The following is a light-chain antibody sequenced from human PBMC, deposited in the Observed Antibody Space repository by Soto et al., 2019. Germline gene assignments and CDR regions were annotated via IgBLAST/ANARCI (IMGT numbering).Light chain of an antibody. Sequence: QSVLTQPPSVSGAAGQRVTISCTGGSSNIGAGYDVHWYQQLPGTAPKLLIYGNSNRPSGVPDRFSGSKSGTSASLAITGLQAEDEAHYYCQSYDSSLSGSEVFGGGTKLTV. J-gene: IGLJ2*01. CDR3: QSYDSSLSGSEV. CDR2: GNS. CDR1: SSNIGAGYD. V-gene: IGLV1-40*01.